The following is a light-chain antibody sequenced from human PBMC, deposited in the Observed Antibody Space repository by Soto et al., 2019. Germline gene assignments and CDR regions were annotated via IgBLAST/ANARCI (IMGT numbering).Light chain of an antibody. CDR3: LQTYNLPRT. V-gene: IGKV1-12*01. J-gene: IGKJ1*01. CDR1: QGISSW. CDR2: AAS. Sequence: DIQMTQSPATLSASLGDRVTITCRASQGISSWLAWYQQKPGKAPKLLIYAASSLQSGVPVRFSGSASGTDFTLTIRNMQREDFATYYCLQTYNLPRTFGQGTKVDIK.